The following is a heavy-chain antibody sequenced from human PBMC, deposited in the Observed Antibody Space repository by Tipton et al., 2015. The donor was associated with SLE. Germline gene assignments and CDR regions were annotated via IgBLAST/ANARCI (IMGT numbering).Heavy chain of an antibody. V-gene: IGHV3-33*01. CDR2: IWYDGSNK. D-gene: IGHD4-17*01. CDR3: ARTYGDHGADYYYGMDV. J-gene: IGHJ6*02. CDR1: GFTFSSYG. Sequence: SLRLSCAASGFTFSSYGMHWVRQAPGKGLEWVAVIWYDGSNKYYADSVKGRFTISRENAKNSLYLQMNSLRAGDTAVYYCARTYGDHGADYYYGMDVWGQGTTVTVSS.